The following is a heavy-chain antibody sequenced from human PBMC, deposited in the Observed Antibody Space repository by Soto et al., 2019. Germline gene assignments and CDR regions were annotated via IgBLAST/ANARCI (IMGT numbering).Heavy chain of an antibody. J-gene: IGHJ4*02. V-gene: IGHV1-8*01. CDR3: ARGRVPAAMSEFDY. Sequence: QVPLVQSGAEVKKPGASVKVSCKASGYTFTSYDINWVRQATGQGLEWMGWMNPNSGNTGYAQKFQGRVTMTRNTSISTAYMELSSLRSEDTAVYYCARGRVPAAMSEFDYWGQGTLVTVSS. CDR1: GYTFTSYD. CDR2: MNPNSGNT. D-gene: IGHD2-2*01.